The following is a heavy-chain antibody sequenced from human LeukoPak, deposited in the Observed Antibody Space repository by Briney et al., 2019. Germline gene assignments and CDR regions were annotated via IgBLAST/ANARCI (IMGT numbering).Heavy chain of an antibody. CDR1: GXTFSNYA. CDR3: AEEGENYAFDI. V-gene: IGHV3-23*01. Sequence: GGSLRLSCAASGXTFSNYAMTWVRRAPGKGLEWVSDFSGSGGSTYYADSVKGRFTISRDNSKNTLHLQMNSLRAEDTAIYYCAEEGENYAFDIWGQGTMVTVSS. D-gene: IGHD2-21*01. J-gene: IGHJ3*02. CDR2: FSGSGGST.